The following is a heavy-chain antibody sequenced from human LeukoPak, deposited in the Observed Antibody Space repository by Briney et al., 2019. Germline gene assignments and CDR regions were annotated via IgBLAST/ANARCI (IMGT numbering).Heavy chain of an antibody. D-gene: IGHD4-17*01. CDR3: ILTTVTTSVEY. V-gene: IGHV3-53*01. CDR2: IYNAVTI. J-gene: IGHJ4*02. CDR1: GFTFSSYS. Sequence: GGSLRLSCAASGFTFSSYSMNWGRQAPGKGLEWVSVIYNAVTIHYADSVKGRFTISSDNSKNTVYLQMNSLRAEDTAVYYCILTTVTTSVEYWGQGTLVTVSS.